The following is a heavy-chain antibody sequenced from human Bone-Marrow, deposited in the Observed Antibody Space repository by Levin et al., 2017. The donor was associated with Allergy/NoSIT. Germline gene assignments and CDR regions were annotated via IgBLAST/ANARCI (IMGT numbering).Heavy chain of an antibody. CDR3: ARDPGNYDFWTGYMERWFDP. CDR1: GYTFTGHY. V-gene: IGHV1-2*02. Sequence: GASVKVSCKASGYTFTGHYMHWVRQAPGQGLEWMGWISPNSGDAKYAQKFQARVTLTRDTSINTTYMELSSLTSDDTAVYYCARDPGNYDFWTGYMERWFDPWGQGTLVTVSS. CDR2: ISPNSGDA. D-gene: IGHD3-3*01. J-gene: IGHJ5*02.